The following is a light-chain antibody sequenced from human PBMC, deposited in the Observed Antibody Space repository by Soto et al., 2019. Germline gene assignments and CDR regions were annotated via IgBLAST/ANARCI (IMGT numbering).Light chain of an antibody. J-gene: IGKJ1*01. Sequence: DIQMSQSPSTVAASDGERVTITCRASQNINSWLAWYQQKPGSAPKVLIYDASSLESGVPSRFSGSRSETEFTLTISSLQPDDFATYYCQQYSNFATFGQGTKVDIK. CDR1: QNINSW. V-gene: IGKV1-5*01. CDR3: QQYSNFAT. CDR2: DAS.